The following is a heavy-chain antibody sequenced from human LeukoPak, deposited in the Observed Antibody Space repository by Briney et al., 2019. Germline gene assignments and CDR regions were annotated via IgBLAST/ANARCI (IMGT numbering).Heavy chain of an antibody. CDR3: AKLGCSSTSCRQAFDY. J-gene: IGHJ4*02. CDR2: IYSGGGT. D-gene: IGHD2-2*01. CDR1: EFTVSSNY. V-gene: IGHV3-53*01. Sequence: GGSLRLSCAASEFTVSSNYMSWVRQAPGKGLEWVSVIYSGGGTFYADSVKGRFTISRDNSKNTLCLQMNSLRAEDTAVYYCAKLGCSSTSCRQAFDYWGQGTLVTVSS.